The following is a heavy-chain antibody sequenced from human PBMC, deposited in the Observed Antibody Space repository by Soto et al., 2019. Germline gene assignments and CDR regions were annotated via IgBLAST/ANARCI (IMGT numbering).Heavy chain of an antibody. CDR1: GGDFINYG. J-gene: IGHJ4*02. Sequence: QVQLVQSGAEVKKPGSSVKVSCKASGGDFINYGISWVRQAPGQGLEWMGGIIPIFRSANYAQKFQGRVTIAADESTTTAYMELTTLTSEDTDVYYCARDRYYDGVGYHYESAYWGQGTLVNVSS. D-gene: IGHD3-22*01. V-gene: IGHV1-69*01. CDR3: ARDRYYDGVGYHYESAY. CDR2: IIPIFRSA.